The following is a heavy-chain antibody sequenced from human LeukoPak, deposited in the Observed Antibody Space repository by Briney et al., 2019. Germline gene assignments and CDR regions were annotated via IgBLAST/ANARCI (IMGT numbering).Heavy chain of an antibody. V-gene: IGHV1-46*01. Sequence: ASVKVSCKTSGYTFIHYYMHWVRQASGEGFEWMGIVDPSGDIATYVQKFQGRVTLTTDTSTSTFYMELSSLRSEDTAIYYCARDSFGVRGFDHWGQGTPVTVSS. CDR1: GYTFIHYY. CDR3: ARDSFGVRGFDH. CDR2: VDPSGDIA. J-gene: IGHJ4*02. D-gene: IGHD3-10*01.